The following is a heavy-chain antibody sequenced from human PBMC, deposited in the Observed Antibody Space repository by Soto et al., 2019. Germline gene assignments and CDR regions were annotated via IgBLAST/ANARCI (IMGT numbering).Heavy chain of an antibody. CDR1: GGSIISGDYY. Sequence: PSETLSLTCTVSGGSIISGDYYCVWIRQPPGKGLEWIGYIYYSGSTNYNPSLKSRVTIAVDTSKNQFSLNLTSVTAADTAVYYCAREGNGWYYSDYWGQGALVTVSS. J-gene: IGHJ4*02. D-gene: IGHD6-19*01. CDR2: IYYSGST. CDR3: AREGNGWYYSDY. V-gene: IGHV4-61*08.